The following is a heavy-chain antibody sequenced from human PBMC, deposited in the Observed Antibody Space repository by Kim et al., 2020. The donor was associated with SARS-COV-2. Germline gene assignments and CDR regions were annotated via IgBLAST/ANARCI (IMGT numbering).Heavy chain of an antibody. CDR3: ARGLSNFSSSWTGGFCY. Sequence: ASVKVSCKASGYTFTGYYMHWVRQAPGQGLEWMGWINPNSGGTNYAQKFQGRVTMTRDTSISTAYMELSRLRSDDTAVYYCARGLSNFSSSWTGGFCYWGQGTLVTVSS. CDR1: GYTFTGYY. D-gene: IGHD6-13*01. CDR2: INPNSGGT. J-gene: IGHJ4*02. V-gene: IGHV1-2*02.